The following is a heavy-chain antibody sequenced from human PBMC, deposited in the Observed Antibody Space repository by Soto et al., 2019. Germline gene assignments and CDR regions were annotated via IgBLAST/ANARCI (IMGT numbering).Heavy chain of an antibody. D-gene: IGHD3-22*01. CDR1: GGSISSSSYY. CDR3: ASLSAIYYDSNPKGARMDV. CDR2: IYYSGST. Sequence: SETLSLTCTVSGGSISSSSYYWGWIRQPPGKGLEWIGSIYYSGSTYYNPSLKSRVTISVDTSKNQFSLKLSSVTAADTAVYYCASLSAIYYDSNPKGARMDVWGQGTTVTVSS. V-gene: IGHV4-39*01. J-gene: IGHJ6*02.